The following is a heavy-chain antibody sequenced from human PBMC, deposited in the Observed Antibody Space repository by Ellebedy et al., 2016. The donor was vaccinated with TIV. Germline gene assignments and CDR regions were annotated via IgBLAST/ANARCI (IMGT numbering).Heavy chain of an antibody. D-gene: IGHD3-10*01. J-gene: IGHJ4*02. V-gene: IGHV5-51*01. CDR1: GYTFSTEW. CDR2: IYPDDSVA. Sequence: GESLKISCKASGYTFSTEWIGWVRQMPGKGLEWMGVIYPDDSVARYRQSFQGQVSISVDKSTATAYLHWSSLKASDTATYYCATLLDASGGYWGQGTLVTVSS. CDR3: ATLLDASGGY.